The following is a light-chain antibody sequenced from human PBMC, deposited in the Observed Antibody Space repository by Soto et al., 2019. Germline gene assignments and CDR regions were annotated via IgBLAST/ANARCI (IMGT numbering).Light chain of an antibody. CDR3: MQALQTPLT. CDR1: ASLLHSNGYNC. CDR2: FGS. Sequence: DIVMTQSPLSLPVTPGEPASISCRSSASLLHSNGYNCLDWYVQKPGQSPQLLIYFGSYRASGVPDRFSGSGLGTDFTLKISRVEAEDVGVYYCMQALQTPLTFGGGTKVDIK. J-gene: IGKJ4*01. V-gene: IGKV2-28*01.